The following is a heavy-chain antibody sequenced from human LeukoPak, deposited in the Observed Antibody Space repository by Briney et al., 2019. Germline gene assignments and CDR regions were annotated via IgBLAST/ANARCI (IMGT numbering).Heavy chain of an antibody. V-gene: IGHV1-2*02. CDR1: GYTFTGYY. D-gene: IGHD3-9*01. CDR3: ARVRDILTGYSAAFDY. CDR2: INPNSGGT. Sequence: GASVKVSCKASGYTFTGYYMHWVRQAPGQGLEWMGCINPNSGGTNYAQKFQGRVTMTRDTSISTAYMELSRLRSDDTAVYYCARVRDILTGYSAAFDYWGQGTLVTVSS. J-gene: IGHJ4*02.